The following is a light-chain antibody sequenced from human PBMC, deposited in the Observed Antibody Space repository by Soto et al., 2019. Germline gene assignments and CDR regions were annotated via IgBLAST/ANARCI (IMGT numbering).Light chain of an antibody. CDR3: SSYTSSSTLLYV. V-gene: IGLV2-14*01. CDR2: EVS. J-gene: IGLJ1*01. Sequence: QSVLTQPPSASGSPGQSVTISCTGTSSDVGGYNVVSWYQQHPGKAPKLMIYEVSNRPSGVSNRFSGSKSGNTASLTISGLQAEDEADYYCSSYTSSSTLLYVFGTGTKVTVL. CDR1: SSDVGGYNV.